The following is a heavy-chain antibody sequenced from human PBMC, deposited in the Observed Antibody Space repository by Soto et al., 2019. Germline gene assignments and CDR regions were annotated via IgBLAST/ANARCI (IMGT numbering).Heavy chain of an antibody. J-gene: IGHJ4*02. V-gene: IGHV4-59*01. Sequence: LSLTCTVSGGSISSYYWSWIRQPPGKGLEWIGYIYYSGSTNYNPSLKSRVTISVDTSKNQFSLKLSSVTAADTAVYYCAREKRAVAAKYYFDYWGQGTLVTVSS. CDR3: AREKRAVAAKYYFDY. CDR2: IYYSGST. D-gene: IGHD6-19*01. CDR1: GGSISSYY.